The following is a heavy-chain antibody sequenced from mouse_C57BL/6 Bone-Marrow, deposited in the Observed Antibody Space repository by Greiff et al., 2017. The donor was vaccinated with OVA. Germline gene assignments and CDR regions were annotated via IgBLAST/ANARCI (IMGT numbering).Heavy chain of an antibody. V-gene: IGHV2-2*01. J-gene: IGHJ1*03. Sequence: QVQLKQSGPGLVQPSQSLSITCTVPGFSLTSYGVHWVRQSPGKGLEWLGVIWSGGSTDYNAAFISILSISKDNSKSQVFFKMNSLQADDTAIYDCARNYDGYHWYFDVWGTGTTVTVSS. CDR3: ARNYDGYHWYFDV. CDR1: GFSLTSYG. D-gene: IGHD2-3*01. CDR2: IWSGGST.